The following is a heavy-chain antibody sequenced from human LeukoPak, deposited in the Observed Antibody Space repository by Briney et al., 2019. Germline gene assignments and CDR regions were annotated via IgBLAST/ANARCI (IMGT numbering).Heavy chain of an antibody. CDR3: ARLRPVYGSDSGAFDI. CDR1: GGSISSGSYY. J-gene: IGHJ3*02. V-gene: IGHV4-61*02. CDR2: IYTSGST. Sequence: SETLSLTCTVSGGSISSGSYYWSWIRQPAGKGLEWIGRIYTSGSTNYNPSLKSRVTISVDTSKNQFSLKLSSVTAADTAVYYCARLRPVYGSDSGAFDIWGQGTMVTVSS. D-gene: IGHD3-10*01.